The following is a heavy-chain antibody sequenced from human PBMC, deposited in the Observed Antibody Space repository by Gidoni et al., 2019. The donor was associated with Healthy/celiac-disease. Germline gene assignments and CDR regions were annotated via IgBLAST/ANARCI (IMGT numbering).Heavy chain of an antibody. CDR2: ISSSSSTI. D-gene: IGHD4-17*01. CDR1: GFTFSSYS. V-gene: IGHV3-48*01. Sequence: EVQLVESGGGLVQPGGSLRLSCAASGFTFSSYSMNWVRQAPGKGLEWVSYISSSSSTIYYADSVKGRFTISRDNAKNSLYLQMNSPRAEDTAVYYCAREMGYGDYVGVDYWGQGTLVTVSS. J-gene: IGHJ4*02. CDR3: AREMGYGDYVGVDY.